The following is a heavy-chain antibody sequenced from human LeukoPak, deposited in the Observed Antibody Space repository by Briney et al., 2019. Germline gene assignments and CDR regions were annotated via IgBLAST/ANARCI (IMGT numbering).Heavy chain of an antibody. CDR2: IKQDGSEK. Sequence: GGSLRLSCAASGFTFSSYWMSWVRQAPGKGLEWVANIKQDGSEKYYVDSVKGRFTISRDNAENSLYLQMNSLRAEDTAFYYCARAGGSRYYYAMDVWGQGTTVTVSS. CDR3: ARAGGSRYYYAMDV. D-gene: IGHD3-16*01. J-gene: IGHJ6*02. CDR1: GFTFSSYW. V-gene: IGHV3-7*03.